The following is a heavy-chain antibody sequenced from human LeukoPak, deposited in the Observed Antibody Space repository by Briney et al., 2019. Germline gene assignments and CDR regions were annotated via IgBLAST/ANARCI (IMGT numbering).Heavy chain of an antibody. D-gene: IGHD2-15*01. CDR3: ARILDMDV. V-gene: IGHV4-4*07. CDR1: GGSISDSY. Sequence: SETLSLTCSVSGGSISDSYWYWIRHSAATGMEWIGRIHAIGSTNYNPFLESRVIISLDMSKRQFSLTLSAVTAADTATYYCARILDMDVGGQGTLATVS. CDR2: IHAIGST. J-gene: IGHJ3*01.